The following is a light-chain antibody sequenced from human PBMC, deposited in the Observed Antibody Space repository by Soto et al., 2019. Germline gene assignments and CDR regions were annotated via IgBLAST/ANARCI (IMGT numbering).Light chain of an antibody. CDR3: QQYDNLPLT. CDR1: QDIKNY. J-gene: IGKJ4*01. V-gene: IGKV1-33*01. Sequence: DIQMTQSTSSLSASVGNRVTITCQASQDIKNYLNWYQQKSGKAPKLLIYDASDLEAGVPSRFSGSGSGTDFTFTSNSLQPEDIATYYCQQYDNLPLTFGGGTKVDIK. CDR2: DAS.